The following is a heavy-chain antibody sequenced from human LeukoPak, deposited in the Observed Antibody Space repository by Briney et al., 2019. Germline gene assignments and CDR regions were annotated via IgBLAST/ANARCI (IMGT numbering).Heavy chain of an antibody. CDR3: ARSHYDSSGYYPYYYYGMDV. J-gene: IGHJ6*02. V-gene: IGHV1-2*02. D-gene: IGHD3-22*01. CDR2: INPNSGGT. Sequence: ASVKVSCKASGYTFTGYYMHWVRQAPGQGLEWMGWINPNSGGTNYAQKFQGRVTMTRDTSISTAYMELSRLRSDDTAVYYCARSHYDSSGYYPYYYYGMDVWSQGTTVTVSS. CDR1: GYTFTGYY.